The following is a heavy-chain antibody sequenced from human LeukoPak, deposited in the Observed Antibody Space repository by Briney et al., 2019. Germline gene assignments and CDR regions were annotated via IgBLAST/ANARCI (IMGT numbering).Heavy chain of an antibody. CDR2: IYYSGST. Sequence: SETLSLTCTVSGGSISSSSYYWGWIRQPPGKGLEWIGSIYYSGSTYYNPSLKSRVTISVDTSKNQFSLKLSSVTAADTAVYYCARRMVATPYYFDYWGQGTLVTVSS. CDR3: ARRMVATPYYFDY. CDR1: GGSISSSSYY. J-gene: IGHJ4*02. D-gene: IGHD5-12*01. V-gene: IGHV4-39*01.